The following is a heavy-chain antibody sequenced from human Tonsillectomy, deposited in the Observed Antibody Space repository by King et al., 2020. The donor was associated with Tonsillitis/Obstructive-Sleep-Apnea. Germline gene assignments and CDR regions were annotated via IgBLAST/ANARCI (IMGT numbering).Heavy chain of an antibody. D-gene: IGHD3-16*01. V-gene: IGHV3-49*05. CDR1: GFTFGDYG. J-gene: IGHJ4*02. CDR2: MRRKAYSGST. CDR3: ALYYDYLWGSPKYYFEY. Sequence: QLVQSGGGLVKPGRSLRVSCTASGFTFGDYGMTWFRQAPGKGLEWVGFMRRKAYSGSTEYAASVKGRFTISRDDSESIAYLQMNSLKTEDTALYYCALYYDYLWGSPKYYFEYWGQGALVTVSS.